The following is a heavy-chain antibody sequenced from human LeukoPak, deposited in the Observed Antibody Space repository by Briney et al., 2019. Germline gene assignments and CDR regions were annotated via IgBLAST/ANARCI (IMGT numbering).Heavy chain of an antibody. V-gene: IGHV3-30*18. CDR1: GFTFSSYA. CDR3: ANTGGYFQR. J-gene: IGHJ1*01. Sequence: GGSLRLSCGASGFTFSSYAMTWVRQAPGKGLEWVAVISYDGSNQYYADSVKGRFTISRDNSKNTLYLQMNSLRTEDTAVYYCANTGGYFQRWGQGTLVTVSS. CDR2: ISYDGSNQ.